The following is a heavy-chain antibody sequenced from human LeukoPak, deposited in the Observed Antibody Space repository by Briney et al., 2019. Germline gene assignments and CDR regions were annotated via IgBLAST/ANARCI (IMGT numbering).Heavy chain of an antibody. J-gene: IGHJ4*02. V-gene: IGHV3-30*02. CDR3: ARDPTTDDIAAAGTLDY. CDR1: GFTFSSYG. CDR2: IRYDGSNK. D-gene: IGHD6-13*01. Sequence: GGSLRLSRAASGFTFSSYGIHWVRQAPGKGLEWVAFIRYDGSNKYYADSVKGRFTISRDNSKNTLYLQMNSLRAEDTAVYYCARDPTTDDIAAAGTLDYWGQGTLVTVSS.